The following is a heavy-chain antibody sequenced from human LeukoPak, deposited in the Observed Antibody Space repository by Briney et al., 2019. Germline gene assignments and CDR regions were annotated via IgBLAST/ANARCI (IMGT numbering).Heavy chain of an antibody. CDR3: AKAGSGRSIDY. CDR2: INQDGSGK. Sequence: PGGSLRLSCAASGYSFSSYWRNWVRQAPGKGLEWVGNINQDGSGKYYVDSVKGRFTISRDNAMNSLYLQMNSLRAEDTAVYYCAKAGSGRSIDYWGQGTLVTVSS. V-gene: IGHV3-7*01. CDR1: GYSFSSYW. D-gene: IGHD3-10*01. J-gene: IGHJ4*02.